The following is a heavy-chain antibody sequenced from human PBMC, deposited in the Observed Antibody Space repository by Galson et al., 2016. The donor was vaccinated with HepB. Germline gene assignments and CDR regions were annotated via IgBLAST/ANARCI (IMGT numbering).Heavy chain of an antibody. Sequence: SETLSLTCTVSGGSISSTSFYWGWVRQPPGKGLEWIGSIFYSGSTYYNPSLKSRVTISADTSKNQFSLKLSSVTAADTTVYYCARHGALFDHWGQGILVTVSS. D-gene: IGHD3-10*01. J-gene: IGHJ4*02. CDR1: GGSISSTSFY. CDR3: ARHGALFDH. CDR2: IFYSGST. V-gene: IGHV4-39*01.